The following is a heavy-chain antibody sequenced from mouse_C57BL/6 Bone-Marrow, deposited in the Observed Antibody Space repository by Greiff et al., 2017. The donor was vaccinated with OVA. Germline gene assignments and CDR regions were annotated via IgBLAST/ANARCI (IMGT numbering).Heavy chain of an antibody. CDR1: GYTFTSYW. CDR3: ASALWAPFDY. CDR2: IHTHSGST. J-gene: IGHJ2*01. D-gene: IGHD1-1*02. Sequence: QVQLQQPGAELVKPGASVKLSCKASGYTFTSYWMHWVKQRPGQGLEWIGMIHTHSGSTNYNEKFKSKATLTVDKSSSTAYMQLSSLTSDDSAVYYCASALWAPFDYWGQGTTLSVSS. V-gene: IGHV1-64*01.